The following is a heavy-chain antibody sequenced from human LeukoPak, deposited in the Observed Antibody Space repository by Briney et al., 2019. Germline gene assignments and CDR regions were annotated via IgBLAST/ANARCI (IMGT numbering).Heavy chain of an antibody. CDR2: IYYTGRA. CDR3: ARGDFWSGAPTD. J-gene: IGHJ4*02. V-gene: IGHV4-59*01. CDR1: GGSISSYY. D-gene: IGHD3-3*01. Sequence: NPSETLSLTCTVSGGSISSYYWSWIRQPPGTGLEWIGYIYYTGRADYNPSLKSRVSMSVDTSKNQFSLRVNSMTAADTAVYYCARGDFWSGAPTDWGQGTLVTVSS.